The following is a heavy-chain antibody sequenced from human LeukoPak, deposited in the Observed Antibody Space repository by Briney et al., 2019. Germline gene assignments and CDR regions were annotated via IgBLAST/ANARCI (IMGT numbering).Heavy chain of an antibody. CDR3: ATARPHRGFDI. V-gene: IGHV5-51*01. Sequence: GGSLKISCKGSGYSFTSYWIGWVRQVPGKGLEWMGIISFGDSDSRYSPSFQGQVTISVDKSINTAYLQWSSLKASDTAMYYCATARPHRGFDIWGQGTMVTVSS. J-gene: IGHJ3*02. CDR2: ISFGDSDS. CDR1: GYSFTSYW.